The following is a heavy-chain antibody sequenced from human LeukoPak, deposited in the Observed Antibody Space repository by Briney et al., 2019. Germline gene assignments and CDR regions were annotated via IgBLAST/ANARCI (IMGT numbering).Heavy chain of an antibody. CDR3: ATDLAVVRMEFDY. CDR2: VDPEDGET. CDR1: GYTFTDYY. V-gene: IGHV1-69-2*01. Sequence: GASVKVSCKASGYTFTDYYMHWVQQAPGKGLEWMGRVDPEDGETIYAEKFQGRVTITADTSTDTAYMELSSLRSEDTAVYYCATDLAVVRMEFDYWGQGTLVTVSS. D-gene: IGHD2-2*01. J-gene: IGHJ4*02.